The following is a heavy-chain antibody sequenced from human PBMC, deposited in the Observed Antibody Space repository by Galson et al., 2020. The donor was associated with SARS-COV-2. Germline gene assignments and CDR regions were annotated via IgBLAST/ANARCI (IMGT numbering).Heavy chain of an antibody. J-gene: IGHJ4*02. Sequence: GESLKISCTASGFTFSDYYMSWIRQAPGKGLEWLSYITNTGNFRQYGDSVRGRFTISRDNAKKTLYLEMNSLRADDTAVYYCAREGRLYGPDYWGQGTLVTVSS. CDR3: AREGRLYGPDY. V-gene: IGHV3-11*01. CDR2: ITNTGNFR. D-gene: IGHD3-10*01. CDR1: GFTFSDYY.